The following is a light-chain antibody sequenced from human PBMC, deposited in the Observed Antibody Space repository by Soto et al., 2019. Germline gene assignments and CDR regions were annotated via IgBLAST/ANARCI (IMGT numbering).Light chain of an antibody. CDR1: QSVSRF. Sequence: ETVLTQSPATLSLSPGERATLSCRASQSVSRFFAWYQQKPGQAPRLLIYGVSNRATGVPARFSGSGSGTDFTLSISSLEPEDSAVYYCQQRFTWPLTFGGGTKVEIK. V-gene: IGKV3-11*01. CDR3: QQRFTWPLT. CDR2: GVS. J-gene: IGKJ4*01.